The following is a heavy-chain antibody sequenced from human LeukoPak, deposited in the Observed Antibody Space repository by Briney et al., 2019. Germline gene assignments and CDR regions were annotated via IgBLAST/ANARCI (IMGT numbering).Heavy chain of an antibody. V-gene: IGHV3-9*01. Sequence: PGRSLRLSCAASGFTFDDYAMHWVRQAPGKGLEWVSAINWNSGNIGYADSVKGRFTISRDNAKNSLYLQMNSLRAEDTAVYCCARKLDSGRGLGDWGQGTLVTVSS. J-gene: IGHJ4*02. CDR3: ARKLDSGRGLGD. CDR1: GFTFDDYA. CDR2: INWNSGNI. D-gene: IGHD3-16*01.